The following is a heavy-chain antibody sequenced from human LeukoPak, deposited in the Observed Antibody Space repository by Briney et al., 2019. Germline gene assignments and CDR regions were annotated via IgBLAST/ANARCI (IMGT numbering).Heavy chain of an antibody. J-gene: IGHJ4*02. Sequence: ASVKVSCKASGGTFSSYAISWVRQAPGQGLEWMGRIIPIFGTANYAQKFQGRVTITADESTSTAYMELSSLRSEDTAVYYCARLEITTVTTSDYWGQGTLVTVSS. CDR1: GGTFSSYA. D-gene: IGHD4-17*01. CDR3: ARLEITTVTTSDY. CDR2: IIPIFGTA. V-gene: IGHV1-69*13.